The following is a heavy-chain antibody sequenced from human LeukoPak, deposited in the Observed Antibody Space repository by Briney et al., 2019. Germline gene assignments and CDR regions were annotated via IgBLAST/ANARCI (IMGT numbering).Heavy chain of an antibody. D-gene: IGHD2-21*02. CDR1: GDSFSGYY. CDR2: INHRGRT. Sequence: SETLSLTCAVYGDSFSGYYWTWIRQPPGKGLEWIGEINHRGRTKYNSSLKSRVTISADTSKNQFSLRMSSVTAADTAVYYCAKHDCGGDCPPDYWGQGTLVTVSS. V-gene: IGHV4-34*01. CDR3: AKHDCGGDCPPDY. J-gene: IGHJ4*02.